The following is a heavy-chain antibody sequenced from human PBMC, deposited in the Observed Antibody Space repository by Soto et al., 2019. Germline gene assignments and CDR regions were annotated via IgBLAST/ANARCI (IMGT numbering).Heavy chain of an antibody. J-gene: IGHJ4*02. Sequence: LQLQQSGSGLVKPSQTLSLTCVVSGASVSSGGYSWSWIRQSPEKGLEWIGYIYHTGNAYYTPSLKTRVTMSLDKSNNHFSLKLTSVTAADMAVYYCASSVVTPNVLTGNAFDSWGQGTLVIVSS. CDR3: ASSVVTPNVLTGNAFDS. D-gene: IGHD3-9*01. CDR1: GASVSSGGYS. V-gene: IGHV4-30-2*06. CDR2: IYHTGNA.